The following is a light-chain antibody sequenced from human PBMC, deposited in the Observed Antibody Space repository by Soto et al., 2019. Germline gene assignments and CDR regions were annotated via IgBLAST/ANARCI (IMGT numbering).Light chain of an antibody. V-gene: IGKV3D-15*01. CDR1: QSVSTN. Sequence: EVVLTQSPATLSLSPGERASLSCRASQSVSTNLAWYQQKPGQAPSLLIYGSSTTATGIPARFSGSGSATEFTLTISSLQSEDFAVYYCQQYNDWPPWTCGQGTKVEI. J-gene: IGKJ1*01. CDR2: GSS. CDR3: QQYNDWPPWT.